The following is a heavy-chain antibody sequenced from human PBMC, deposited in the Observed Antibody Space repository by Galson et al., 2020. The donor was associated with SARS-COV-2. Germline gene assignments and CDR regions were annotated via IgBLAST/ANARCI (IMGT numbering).Heavy chain of an antibody. CDR1: GDSINTKSYY. J-gene: IGHJ5*02. V-gene: IGHV4-39*01. D-gene: IGHD1-20*01. CDR3: ARQSMKIVSVPPVAITGWVDP. CDR2: IYHRGTA. Sequence: SETLSLTCTVSGDSINTKSYYWSWIRQSPGKGLEWIGSIYHRGTAYYNPSLKSRVTVSIHTSMNQFSLRLTSVTAADTAVYFCARQSMKIVSVPPVAITGWVDPSGQGTLVTVSS.